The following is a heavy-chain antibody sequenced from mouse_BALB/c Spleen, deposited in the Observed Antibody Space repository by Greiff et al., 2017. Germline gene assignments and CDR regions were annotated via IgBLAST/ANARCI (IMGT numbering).Heavy chain of an antibody. V-gene: IGHV7-3*02. Sequence: EVHLVESGGGLVQPGGSLRLSCATSGFTFTDYYMSWVRQPPGKALEWLGFIRNKANGYTTEYSASVKGRFTISRDNSQSILYLQMNTLRAEDSATYYCARSPSNYDAMDYWGQGTSVTVSS. CDR1: GFTFTDYY. D-gene: IGHD2-5*01. CDR3: ARSPSNYDAMDY. J-gene: IGHJ4*01. CDR2: IRNKANGYTT.